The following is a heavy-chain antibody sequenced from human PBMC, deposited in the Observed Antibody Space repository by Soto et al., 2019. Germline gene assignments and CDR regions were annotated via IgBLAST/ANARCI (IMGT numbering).Heavy chain of an antibody. CDR3: ARSIVVVTALDY. V-gene: IGHV1-3*05. CDR2: INAGNGNT. D-gene: IGHD2-21*02. CDR1: GYTFTSYA. J-gene: IGHJ4*02. Sequence: QVQLVQSGAEEKKPGASVKVSCKASGYTFTSYAMHWVRQAPGQRLEWMGWINAGNGNTKYSQKFQGRVTITRDTSASTDYMEVSSLRSEDTAVYYCARSIVVVTALDYWGQGTLVTVSS.